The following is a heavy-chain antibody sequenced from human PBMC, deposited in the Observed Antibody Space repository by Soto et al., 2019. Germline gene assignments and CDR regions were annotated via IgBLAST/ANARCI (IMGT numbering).Heavy chain of an antibody. CDR3: ARSLTYYDMLPEYYYYHGMDV. Sequence: SGPTLVNPTQTLTLACSFSGHSLTTRGMCVSWIRQTPGKALEWLGRIDWDDDKYYSTSLKTRLTISKDTSKNQVVLTMTNMDPEDTATYYCARSLTYYDMLPEYYYYHGMDVWGQGT. V-gene: IGHV2-70*11. D-gene: IGHD3-9*01. J-gene: IGHJ6*02. CDR1: GHSLTTRGMC. CDR2: IDWDDDK.